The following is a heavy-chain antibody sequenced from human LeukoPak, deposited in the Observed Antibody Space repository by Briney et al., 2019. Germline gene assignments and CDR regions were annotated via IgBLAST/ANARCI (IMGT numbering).Heavy chain of an antibody. CDR3: ASLIVVVPAAGH. V-gene: IGHV3-7*01. CDR2: IKKDGSEK. CDR1: GFTFSSYW. D-gene: IGHD2-2*01. J-gene: IGHJ4*02. Sequence: GGSLRLSCAASGFTFSSYWMSWVRQAPGKGLEWVAIIKKDGSEKHYVDSVEGRFTISRDNAKNSLYPQMNSLRAEDTAVYYCASLIVVVPAAGHWGQGTLVTVSS.